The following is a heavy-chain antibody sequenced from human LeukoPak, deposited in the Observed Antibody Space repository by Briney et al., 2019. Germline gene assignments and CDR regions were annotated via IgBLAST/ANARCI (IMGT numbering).Heavy chain of an antibody. CDR3: AKAYGFGVVTPYDY. J-gene: IGHJ4*02. D-gene: IGHD3-3*01. CDR2: IRYDGSNK. CDR1: GFTFSSYG. V-gene: IGHV3-30*02. Sequence: PGGSLRLSCAASGFTFSSYGMHWVRQAPGKGLEWVAFIRYDGSNKYYADSVKGRFTISRDNSKNTLYLQMNSLRAEDTAVYYCAKAYGFGVVTPYDYWGQGTLVTVSS.